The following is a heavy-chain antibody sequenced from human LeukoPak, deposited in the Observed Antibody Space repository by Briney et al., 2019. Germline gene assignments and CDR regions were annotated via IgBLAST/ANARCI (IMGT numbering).Heavy chain of an antibody. CDR2: INAGNGDA. CDR1: GYTFTTYA. Sequence: GASVTVSCKASGYTFTTYAIHWVRQAPGRSLEWMGRINAGNGDAKYSQNFHGRITITRDTSASTVYMELTSLRSEDTAVYYCGKSAPSGFDPWGQGTLVTVSS. J-gene: IGHJ5*02. CDR3: GKSAPSGFDP. V-gene: IGHV1-3*01.